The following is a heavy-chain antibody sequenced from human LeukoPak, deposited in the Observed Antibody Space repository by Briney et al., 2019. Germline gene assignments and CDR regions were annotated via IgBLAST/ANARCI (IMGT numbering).Heavy chain of an antibody. CDR2: IYYSGST. V-gene: IGHV4-39*07. J-gene: IGHJ6*03. CDR3: ARDFGGWLSVSYYYYMDV. D-gene: IGHD3-16*01. CDR1: GGSISSSSYY. Sequence: PSETLSLTCTVSGGSISSSSYYWGWIRQPPGKGLEWIGSIYYSGSTYYNPSLKSRVTISVDTSKNQFSLKLSSVTAADTAVYYCARDFGGWLSVSYYYYMDVWGKGTTVTISS.